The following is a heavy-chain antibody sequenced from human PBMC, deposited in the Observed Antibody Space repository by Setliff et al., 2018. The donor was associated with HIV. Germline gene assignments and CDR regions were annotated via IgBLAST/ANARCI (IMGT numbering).Heavy chain of an antibody. CDR3: ARDLYYYGSGSPNYYYYYGMDV. CDR2: INPSGGST. J-gene: IGHJ6*02. V-gene: IGHV1-46*01. Sequence: GASVKVSCKASGYTFTSYYMHWARQAPGQGLEWMGIINPSGGSTSYAQKFQGRVTMTRDTSTSTVYMELSSLRSEDTAVYYCARDLYYYGSGSPNYYYYYGMDVWGQGTTVTVSS. CDR1: GYTFTSYY. D-gene: IGHD3-10*01.